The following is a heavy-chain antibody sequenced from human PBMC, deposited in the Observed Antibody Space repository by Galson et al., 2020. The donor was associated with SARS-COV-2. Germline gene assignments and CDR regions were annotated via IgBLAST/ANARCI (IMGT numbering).Heavy chain of an antibody. CDR3: AREGYDSSGYSDAFDI. Sequence: SETLSLTCTVSGGSISSGGYYWSWIRQHPGKGLEWIGYIYYSGSTYYNPSLKSRVTISVDTSKNQFSLKLSSVTAADTAVYYCAREGYDSSGYSDAFDIWGQGTMVTVSS. D-gene: IGHD3-22*01. V-gene: IGHV4-31*03. CDR2: IYYSGST. CDR1: GGSISSGGYY. J-gene: IGHJ3*02.